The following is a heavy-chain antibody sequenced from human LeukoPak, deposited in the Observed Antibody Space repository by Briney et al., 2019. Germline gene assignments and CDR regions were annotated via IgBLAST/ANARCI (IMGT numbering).Heavy chain of an antibody. CDR2: MYISGST. D-gene: IGHD2-2*01. J-gene: IGHJ4*02. Sequence: PSQTLSLTCTVSGGAISSGSYFWSWIRQPAGKGLEWIGRMYISGSTNYNPSLKSRVTISVDRSKNQFSLKLSSVTAADTAVYYCARTPAYYFDYWGQGTLVTVSS. CDR1: GGAISSGSYF. V-gene: IGHV4-61*02. CDR3: ARTPAYYFDY.